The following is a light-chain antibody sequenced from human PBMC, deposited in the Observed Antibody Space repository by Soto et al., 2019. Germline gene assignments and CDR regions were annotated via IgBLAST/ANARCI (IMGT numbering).Light chain of an antibody. Sequence: QSALTQPASVSGSPGQSITISCTGTSSDVGSYNLVSWYQQHPGKAPKLMIYEVSKRPSGVSNRFSGSKSGNTASLTISGLQAEDEADYYCCSYAGSRYVFGTWTKLTDL. J-gene: IGLJ1*01. CDR3: CSYAGSRYV. V-gene: IGLV2-23*02. CDR1: SSDVGSYNL. CDR2: EVS.